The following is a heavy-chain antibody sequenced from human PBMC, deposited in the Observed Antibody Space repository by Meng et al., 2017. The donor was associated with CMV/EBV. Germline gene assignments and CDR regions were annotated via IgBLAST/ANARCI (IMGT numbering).Heavy chain of an antibody. J-gene: IGHJ3*02. CDR3: VRPSFGGAFDI. D-gene: IGHD3-10*01. Sequence: GESLKISCAASGFIFSTYAMNWVRQAPGKGLEWVSGISNSDGSTYYADSVKGRFTISRDNSKDTLYQQMSSLRAEDTAVYYCVRPSFGGAFDIWGQGALVTVSS. CDR1: GFIFSTYA. V-gene: IGHV3-23*01. CDR2: ISNSDGST.